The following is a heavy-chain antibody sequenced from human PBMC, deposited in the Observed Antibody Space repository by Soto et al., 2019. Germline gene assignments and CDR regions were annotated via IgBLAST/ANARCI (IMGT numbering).Heavy chain of an antibody. CDR2: ISPLFSTA. Sequence: VQLVQSGAEVRKPGSSVKVSCKASGGTFSNYALSWVRQAPGQGLEWMGWISPLFSTANYAQKFQGTATIIADGSTSTAYVELSSLRSEDTAVYYCAGAIVDTAMITLAYFYWHYGMDVWGKGTTVTVAS. J-gene: IGHJ6*04. V-gene: IGHV1-69*01. CDR1: GGTFSNYA. CDR3: AGAIVDTAMITLAYFYWHYGMDV. D-gene: IGHD5-18*01.